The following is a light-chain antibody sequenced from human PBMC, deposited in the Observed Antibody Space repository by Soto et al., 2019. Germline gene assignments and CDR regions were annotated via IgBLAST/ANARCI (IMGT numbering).Light chain of an antibody. J-gene: IGLJ2*01. CDR2: DVS. CDR1: SSDVGGYNY. Sequence: QSALTQPASVSGSHGQSITISCTGTSSDVGGYNYVSWYQQHPGKAPKLMIYDVSNRPSGVSNRFSGSKSGNTASLTISGLQAEDEADYYCSSYTSSSTVVVFGGGTKVTVL. V-gene: IGLV2-14*01. CDR3: SSYTSSSTVVV.